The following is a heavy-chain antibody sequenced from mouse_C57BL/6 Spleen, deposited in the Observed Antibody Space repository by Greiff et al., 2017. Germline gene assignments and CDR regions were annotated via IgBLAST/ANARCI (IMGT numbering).Heavy chain of an antibody. CDR3: ARHETTYAMDY. CDR2: ISNGGGST. D-gene: IGHD2-13*01. J-gene: IGHJ4*01. CDR1: GFTFSDYY. Sequence: EVKLVESGGGLVQPGGSLKLSCAASGFTFSDYYMYWVRQTPEKRLEWVAYISNGGGSTYYPDTVKGRFTISRDNAKNTLYLQMSRLKSEDTAMYYCARHETTYAMDYWGQGTSVTVSS. V-gene: IGHV5-12*01.